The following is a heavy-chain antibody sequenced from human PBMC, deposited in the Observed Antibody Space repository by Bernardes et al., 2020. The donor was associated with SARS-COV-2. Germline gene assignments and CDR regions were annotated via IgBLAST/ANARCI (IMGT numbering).Heavy chain of an antibody. D-gene: IGHD2-2*01. CDR3: AKDLGCSTPSCYDDEMGAFDY. V-gene: IGHV3-23*01. CDR1: GFTFSSYV. Sequence: GGSLRLSCVASGFTFSSYVMNWVRQVPGKGLKWVSNISGSGGSTNYADSVKGRFTISRDNSKNTLYLQMNSLRAEDTAVYYCAKDLGCSTPSCYDDEMGAFDYWGQGTLVTVSS. CDR2: ISGSGGST. J-gene: IGHJ4*02.